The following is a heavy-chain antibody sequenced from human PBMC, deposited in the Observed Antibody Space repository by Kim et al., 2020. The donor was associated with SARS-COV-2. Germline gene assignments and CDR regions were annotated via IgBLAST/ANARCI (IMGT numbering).Heavy chain of an antibody. CDR1: GYTFTSYD. D-gene: IGHD3-10*01. CDR3: ARGVPTFTMVRGVITR. Sequence: ASVKVSCKASGYTFTSYDINWVRQATGQGLEWMGWMNPNSGNTGYAQKFQGRVTMTRNTSISTAYMELSSLRSEDTAVYYCARGVPTFTMVRGVITRWGQGPLVVVAS. V-gene: IGHV1-8*01. J-gene: IGHJ4*02. CDR2: MNPNSGNT.